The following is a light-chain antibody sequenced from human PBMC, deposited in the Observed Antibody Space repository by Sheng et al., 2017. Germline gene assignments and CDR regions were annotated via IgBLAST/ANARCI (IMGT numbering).Light chain of an antibody. J-gene: IGKJ1*01. CDR1: QSINRW. V-gene: IGKV1-5*03. Sequence: DIQMTQSPSTLSASVGDRVSITCRASQSINRWVAWYQQKPGRAPKLLIFKASIVEGGVPSRFSGSGSGTEFTLTISSLQPDDFATYYCQQYNGYLWTFGQGTKVEIK. CDR3: QQYNGYLWT. CDR2: KAS.